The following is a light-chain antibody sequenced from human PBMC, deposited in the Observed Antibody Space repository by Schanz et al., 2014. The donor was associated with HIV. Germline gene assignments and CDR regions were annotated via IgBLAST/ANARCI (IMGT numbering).Light chain of an antibody. V-gene: IGKV3D-7*01. CDR1: QSVRSRY. CDR2: GAS. CDR3: QQTNNFPIT. Sequence: EMILTQSPDTLSLSPGERATLSCRASQSVRSRYLAWYQPKPGQAPRHLIYGASTRATGIPARFSGSGSGTEFTLTISSLQPEDFATYYCQQTNNFPITFGQGTRLEIK. J-gene: IGKJ5*01.